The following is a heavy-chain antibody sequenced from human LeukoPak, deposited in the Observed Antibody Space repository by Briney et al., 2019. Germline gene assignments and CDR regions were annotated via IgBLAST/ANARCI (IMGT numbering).Heavy chain of an antibody. D-gene: IGHD3-10*01. CDR1: GYTFTGYY. Sequence: ASVKVSCKASGYTFTGYYMHWVRQAPGQELEWMGWINPNSGGTNYAQKFQGRVTMTRDTSISTAYMELSRLRSDDMAVYYCARGITMVRGVIMDWFDPWGQGTLVTVSS. CDR3: ARGITMVRGVIMDWFDP. CDR2: INPNSGGT. V-gene: IGHV1-2*02. J-gene: IGHJ5*02.